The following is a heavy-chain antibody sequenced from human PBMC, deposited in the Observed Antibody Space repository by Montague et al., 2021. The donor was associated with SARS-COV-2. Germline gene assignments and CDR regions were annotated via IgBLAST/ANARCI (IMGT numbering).Heavy chain of an antibody. V-gene: IGHV4-61*05. D-gene: IGHD6-19*01. CDR2: IYEGDTX. CDR1: GGSIRSTTFY. CDR3: VTPGKTAVAGQFDY. Sequence: ETLSLTCTVSGGSIRSTTFYWGWIRQSPGKGLEWTGYIYEGDTXXXNXXXKSRVAISLDTPNNQFSLKITSLIVADTAIYYCVTPGKTAVAGQFDYWGPGILVTVSS. J-gene: IGHJ4*02.